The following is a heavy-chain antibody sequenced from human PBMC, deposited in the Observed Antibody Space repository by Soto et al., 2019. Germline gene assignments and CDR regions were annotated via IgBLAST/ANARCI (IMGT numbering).Heavy chain of an antibody. J-gene: IGHJ4*02. CDR3: AKYAGIVVVVATVSAPLDY. D-gene: IGHD2-15*01. Sequence: EVQLLESGGGLVQPGGSLRLSCAASGFTFNSYAMTWVRQAPGKGLEWVSGISGGGGRTYYADSVKGRFTVSRDISKNTLYLQMDSLRAEVSALYYCAKYAGIVVVVATVSAPLDYWGQGTLVTVSS. V-gene: IGHV3-23*01. CDR2: ISGGGGRT. CDR1: GFTFNSYA.